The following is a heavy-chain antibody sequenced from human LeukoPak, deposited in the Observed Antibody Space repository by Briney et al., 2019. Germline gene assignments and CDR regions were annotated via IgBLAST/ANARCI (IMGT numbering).Heavy chain of an antibody. J-gene: IGHJ4*02. V-gene: IGHV3-23*01. D-gene: IGHD6-19*01. CDR3: AKAPRLVWNDY. CDR2: ASYYVGKQ. CDR1: GFTFSDYA. Sequence: PGGSLRLSCAASGFTFSDYAMSWVRQAPGKGLEWVSTASYYVGKQYHADSVRGRFTISRDNSKNTLYLQMNSLRAEDTAVYYCAKAPRLVWNDYWGQGTLVTVSS.